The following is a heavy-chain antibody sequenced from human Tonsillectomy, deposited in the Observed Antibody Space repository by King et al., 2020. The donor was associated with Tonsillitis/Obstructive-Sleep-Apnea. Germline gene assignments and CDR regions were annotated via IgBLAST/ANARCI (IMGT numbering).Heavy chain of an antibody. CDR3: ARGRVVRGVIPSPFDY. CDR1: GGSFSGYY. D-gene: IGHD3-10*01. V-gene: IGHV4-34*01. Sequence: VQLQQWGAGLLKPSETLSLTCAVSGGSFSGYYWSWIRQPPGKGLEWIGEINHSGSTNYNPSLKSRVTISVDTSKNQFSLKLSSVTAADTAVYYCARGRVVRGVIPSPFDYWGQGTLVTVSS. J-gene: IGHJ4*02. CDR2: INHSGST.